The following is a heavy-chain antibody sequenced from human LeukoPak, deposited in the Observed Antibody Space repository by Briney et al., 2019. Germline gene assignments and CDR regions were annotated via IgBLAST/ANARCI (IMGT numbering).Heavy chain of an antibody. D-gene: IGHD3-22*01. V-gene: IGHV3-23*01. J-gene: IGHJ4*02. CDR1: GFTFSSYA. CDR3: ALRITMIVVVRK. Sequence: GGSLRLSCAASGFTFSSYAMSWVRQAPGKGLEWVSAISGSGGSKYYADSVKGRFTISRDNSKNTLYLQMNSLRAEDTAVYYCALRITMIVVVRKWGQGTLVSVSS. CDR2: ISGSGGSK.